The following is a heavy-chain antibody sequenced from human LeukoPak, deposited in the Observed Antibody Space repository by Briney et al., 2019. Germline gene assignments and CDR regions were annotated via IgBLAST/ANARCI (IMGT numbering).Heavy chain of an antibody. CDR2: INPASGGT. J-gene: IGHJ4*02. CDR1: GYTFTGYY. D-gene: IGHD1-26*01. CDR3: ARDRSRYFDF. Sequence: ASVKVSCKASGYTFTGYYMHLVRQAPGQGLEWMGWINPASGGTDYAQKFQGRVTITRDTSISTVYMDLRGLTADDTALYFCARDRSRYFDFWGQGTLVTVSS. V-gene: IGHV1-2*02.